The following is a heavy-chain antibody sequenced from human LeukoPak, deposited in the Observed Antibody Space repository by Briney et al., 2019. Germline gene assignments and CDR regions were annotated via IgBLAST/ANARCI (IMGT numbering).Heavy chain of an antibody. CDR2: INHSGST. D-gene: IGHD3-16*01. V-gene: IGHV4-34*01. CDR1: GGSFSGYY. CDR3: ARGGQLRWFDY. J-gene: IGHJ4*02. Sequence: PSETLSLTCAVYGGSFSGYYWSWLRQPPGKGLEWIGEINHSGSTNYNPSLKSRVTISVDTSKSQFSLKLSSVTAADTAMYYCARGGQLRWFDYWGQGTLVTVSS.